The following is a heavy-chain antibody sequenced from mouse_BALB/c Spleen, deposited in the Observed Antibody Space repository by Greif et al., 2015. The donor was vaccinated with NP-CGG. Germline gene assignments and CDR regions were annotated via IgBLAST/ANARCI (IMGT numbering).Heavy chain of an antibody. D-gene: IGHD1-2*01. CDR1: GFSLTSYG. J-gene: IGHJ3*01. V-gene: IGHV2-9*02. CDR2: IWAGGST. Sequence: QVQLQQSGPGLVAPSQSLSITCTVSGFSLTSYGVHWVRQPPGKGLEWLGVIWAGGSTNYNSALMSRLSISKDNSKSQVFLKMNSLQTDDTAMYYCARDRERDYGGFAYWGQGTLVTVPA. CDR3: ARDRERDYGGFAY.